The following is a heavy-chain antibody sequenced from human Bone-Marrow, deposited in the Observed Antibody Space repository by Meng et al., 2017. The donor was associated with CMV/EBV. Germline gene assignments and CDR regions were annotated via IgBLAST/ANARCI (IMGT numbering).Heavy chain of an antibody. Sequence: GESLKISCAASGFTFSSYWMSWVRQAPGKGLEWVANIKQDGSEKYYVDSVKGRFTISRDNSKNTLYLQMNSLRAEDTAVYYCARGLNYYDSSGYFDYWGQGTLVTVSS. J-gene: IGHJ4*02. CDR3: ARGLNYYDSSGYFDY. CDR2: IKQDGSEK. V-gene: IGHV3-7*04. CDR1: GFTFSSYW. D-gene: IGHD3-22*01.